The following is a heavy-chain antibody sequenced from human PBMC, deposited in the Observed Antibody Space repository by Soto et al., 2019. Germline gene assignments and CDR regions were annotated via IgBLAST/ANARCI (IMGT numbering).Heavy chain of an antibody. J-gene: IGHJ6*02. CDR3: ASFEGYCSSTSCYTGYYGMYV. CDR2: INPNSGGT. Sequence: ASVKVSCKASGYTFTGYYMHWVRQAPGQGLEWMGWINPNSGGTNYAQKFQGWVTMTRDTSISTAYMELSRLRSDDTAVYYCASFEGYCSSTSCYTGYYGMYVWGQGTTVTVSS. D-gene: IGHD2-2*02. V-gene: IGHV1-2*04. CDR1: GYTFTGYY.